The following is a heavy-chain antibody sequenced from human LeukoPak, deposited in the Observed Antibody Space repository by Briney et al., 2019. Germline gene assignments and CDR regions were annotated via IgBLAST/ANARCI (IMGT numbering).Heavy chain of an antibody. CDR3: ARSTYYGGNSREDY. V-gene: IGHV1-69*01. D-gene: IGHD4-23*01. Sequence: GSSVEVSCKASGGTFSSYAISWVRQAPGQGLEWMGGIIPIFGTANYAQKFQGRVTITADESTSTAYMEPSSLRSEDTAVYYCARSTYYGGNSREDYWGQGTLVTVSS. CDR1: GGTFSSYA. J-gene: IGHJ4*02. CDR2: IIPIFGTA.